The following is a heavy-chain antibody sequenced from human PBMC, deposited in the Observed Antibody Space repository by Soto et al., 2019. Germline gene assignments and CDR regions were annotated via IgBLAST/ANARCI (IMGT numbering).Heavy chain of an antibody. J-gene: IGHJ6*02. Sequence: GASVKVSCKASGGTFSSYAISWVRQAPGQGLEWMGGIIPIFGTANYAQKFQGRVTITADKSTSTAYMELSSLRSEDTAVYYCARSAQGRRAYGMDVWGQGTTVTVS. CDR1: GGTFSSYA. V-gene: IGHV1-69*06. CDR3: ARSAQGRRAYGMDV. CDR2: IIPIFGTA.